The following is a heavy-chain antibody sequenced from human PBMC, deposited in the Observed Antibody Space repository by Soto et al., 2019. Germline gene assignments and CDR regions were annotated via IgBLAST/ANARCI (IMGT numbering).Heavy chain of an antibody. Sequence: VQLVESGGGVVQPGRSLRLSCAASGFTFSSYAMHWVRQAPGKGLEWVAVISYDGSNKYYADSVKGRFTISRDNSKNTLYLQMNSLRAEDTAVYYCARPNSSSWPIYYYYGMDVWGQGTTVTVSS. CDR2: ISYDGSNK. D-gene: IGHD6-13*01. CDR3: ARPNSSSWPIYYYYGMDV. J-gene: IGHJ6*02. CDR1: GFTFSSYA. V-gene: IGHV3-30-3*01.